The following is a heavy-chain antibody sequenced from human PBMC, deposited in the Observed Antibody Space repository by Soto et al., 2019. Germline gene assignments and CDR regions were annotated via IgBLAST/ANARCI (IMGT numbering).Heavy chain of an antibody. CDR2: IFYSGAT. J-gene: IGHJ5*02. V-gene: IGHV4-30-4*01. D-gene: IGHD1-1*01. CDR1: GTALNRASAY. Sequence: LYRCCTVTGTALNRASAYCLGIGQSPGKGLEWIGSIFYSGATDYNPSLQGRITISIATSKNQFSLRLTSVTATDTALYYCARDWVHERWFDPWGPGLLVTV. CDR3: ARDWVHERWFDP.